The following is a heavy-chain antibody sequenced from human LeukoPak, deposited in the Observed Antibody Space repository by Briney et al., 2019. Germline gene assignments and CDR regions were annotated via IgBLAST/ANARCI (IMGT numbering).Heavy chain of an antibody. V-gene: IGHV1-18*01. J-gene: IGHJ6*03. CDR1: GYTFTSYG. CDR3: ARDWVDTAMDYYMDV. CDR2: ISAYNGNT. Sequence: ASVNVSCKASGYTFTSYGISWVRQAPGQGLEWMGWISAYNGNTNYAQKLQGRVTMTTDTSTSTAYMELRSLRSDDTAVYYCARDWVDTAMDYYMDVWGKGTTVTVSS. D-gene: IGHD5-18*01.